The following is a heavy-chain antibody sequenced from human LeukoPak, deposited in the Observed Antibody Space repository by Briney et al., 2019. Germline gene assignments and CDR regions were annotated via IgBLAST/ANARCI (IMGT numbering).Heavy chain of an antibody. V-gene: IGHV4-4*07. CDR1: GASISAFH. J-gene: IGHJ4*02. Sequence: SETLSLTCTVSGASISAFHWTWFRQPAGKTLEWIGLIDSSGSTFLNPSLKTRVAMSLDLTKNQLSLRLTSLTAADTAMYYCARKDGDYWGQGTLVTVSS. CDR3: ARKDGDY. CDR2: IDSSGST.